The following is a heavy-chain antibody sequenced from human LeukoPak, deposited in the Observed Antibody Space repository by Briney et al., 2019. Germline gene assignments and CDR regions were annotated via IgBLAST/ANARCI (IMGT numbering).Heavy chain of an antibody. V-gene: IGHV1-46*01. J-gene: IGHJ4*02. Sequence: ASVKVSCKASGYTFTSHCIHWVRQAPGQGLEWMGLIHPSDGVTTYAQNFQGRVTVTRDTSTSTVYMELSSLRSEDTAVYYCARDNIGSSGWTGLGYWGQGILVTVSS. CDR3: ARDNIGSSGWTGLGY. D-gene: IGHD6-19*01. CDR2: IHPSDGVT. CDR1: GYTFTSHC.